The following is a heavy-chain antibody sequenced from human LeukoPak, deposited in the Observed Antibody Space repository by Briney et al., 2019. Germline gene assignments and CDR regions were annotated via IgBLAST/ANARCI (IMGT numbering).Heavy chain of an antibody. CDR1: GFTFSASA. CDR3: ARDSSSEGPLDY. D-gene: IGHD6-6*01. V-gene: IGHV3-73*01. J-gene: IGHJ4*02. Sequence: GGSLRLSCAASGFTFSASAVHWVRQASGKGLEWIGRIRSKANNYATAYAGSLKGRFTVSRDDSKNTAYLQMNSLKTEDSAVYFCARDSSSEGPLDYWGQGTLVAVSS. CDR2: IRSKANNYAT.